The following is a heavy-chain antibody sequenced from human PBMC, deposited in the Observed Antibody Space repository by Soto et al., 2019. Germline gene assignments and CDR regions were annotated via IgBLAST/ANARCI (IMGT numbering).Heavy chain of an antibody. Sequence: XETLSLCCTVSGGSISSYKWSWIRQPAGKGLEWIGRIYTSGSTNYNPSLKSRVTMSVDTSKNQFSLKLSSVTAADTAVYYCAREWTNSYGVFDYWGQGTLVTVSS. CDR3: AREWTNSYGVFDY. D-gene: IGHD5-18*01. V-gene: IGHV4-4*07. J-gene: IGHJ4*02. CDR1: GGSISSYK. CDR2: IYTSGST.